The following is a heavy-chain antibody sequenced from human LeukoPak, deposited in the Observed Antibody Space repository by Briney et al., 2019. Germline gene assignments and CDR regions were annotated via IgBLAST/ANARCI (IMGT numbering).Heavy chain of an antibody. CDR1: GFIFSSYG. Sequence: GGSLRLSCAASGFIFSSYGMHWVRQAPGKGLEWVAVISYDGSNKYYADSVKGRFTISRDNSKNTLYLQMNSLRAEDTAVYYCANSGFDYWGQGTLVTVSS. CDR2: ISYDGSNK. CDR3: ANSGFDY. J-gene: IGHJ4*02. V-gene: IGHV3-30*18. D-gene: IGHD1-26*01.